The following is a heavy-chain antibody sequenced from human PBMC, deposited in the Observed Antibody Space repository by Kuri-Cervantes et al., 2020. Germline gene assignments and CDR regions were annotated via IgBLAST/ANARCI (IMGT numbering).Heavy chain of an antibody. D-gene: IGHD2-2*01. CDR3: ARGGPWVPAATSWFDP. CDR2: IKEDGSKK. V-gene: IGHV3-7*01. J-gene: IGHJ5*02. CDR1: GFTFSNYW. Sequence: ETLSLTCAASGFTFSNYWMSWVRQAPGKGLEWVADIKEDGSKKYSVDSVKGRFIISRDNAKNSLYLQMNSLRAEDTAVYYCARGGPWVPAATSWFDPWGQGTLVTVSS.